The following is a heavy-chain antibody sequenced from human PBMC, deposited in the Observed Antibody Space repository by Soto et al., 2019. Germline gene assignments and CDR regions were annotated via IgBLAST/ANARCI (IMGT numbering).Heavy chain of an antibody. CDR1: GGSFTSNNW. CDR3: ARTTLGVGDIKLDMVRGVIKRGAFDI. Sequence: SETLSLTCAVSGGSFTSNNWWTWVRQPPGQGPEWIGEIYRTGSTNYNPSLKSRVTISLDKSENQFSLKVTSLTAADTAVYYCARTTLGVGDIKLDMVRGVIKRGAFDIWGQGTMVT. D-gene: IGHD3-10*01. V-gene: IGHV4-4*02. CDR2: IYRTGST. J-gene: IGHJ3*02.